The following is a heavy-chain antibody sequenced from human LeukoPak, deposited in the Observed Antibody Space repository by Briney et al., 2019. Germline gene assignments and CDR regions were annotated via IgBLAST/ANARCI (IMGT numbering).Heavy chain of an antibody. V-gene: IGHV4-61*02. Sequence: PSETLSLTCTVSGGSISSGSYYWSWIRQPAGKGLEWIGRIYTSGSTNYNPSLKSRVTISVDTSKNQFSLKLSSVTAADTAVYYCAREQHYDFWSGGMGDAFDIWGQGTMVTVSS. CDR1: GGSISSGSYY. D-gene: IGHD3-3*01. CDR3: AREQHYDFWSGGMGDAFDI. J-gene: IGHJ3*02. CDR2: IYTSGST.